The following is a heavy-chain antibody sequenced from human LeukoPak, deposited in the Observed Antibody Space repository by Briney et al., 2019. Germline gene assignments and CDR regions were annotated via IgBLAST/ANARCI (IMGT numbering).Heavy chain of an antibody. D-gene: IGHD2-21*02. Sequence: GGSLRLSCAASGFTFSGYAMHWVRQAPGKGLEWVAVISYDGSNKYYADSVKGRFTISRDNSKNTLYLQMNSLRAEDTAVYYCARDRHIVVVTAIPTFDYWGQGTLVTVSS. J-gene: IGHJ4*02. CDR3: ARDRHIVVVTAIPTFDY. V-gene: IGHV3-30-3*01. CDR1: GFTFSGYA. CDR2: ISYDGSNK.